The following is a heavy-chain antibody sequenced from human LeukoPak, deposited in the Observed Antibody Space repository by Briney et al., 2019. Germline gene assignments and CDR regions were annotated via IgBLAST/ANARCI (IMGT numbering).Heavy chain of an antibody. Sequence: SDTESFLRAVWSGSYRRYYWRWMRRPRGKGLEGIGEINHSGSTNYDPTLKSRVTISVDTSKSQFSLKLSSVTAADTAVYYCARDRTAAGLYFDLWGQGTLVTVSS. CDR1: SGSYRRYY. V-gene: IGHV4-34*01. CDR2: INHSGST. D-gene: IGHD6-13*01. J-gene: IGHJ4*01. CDR3: ARDRTAAGLYFDL.